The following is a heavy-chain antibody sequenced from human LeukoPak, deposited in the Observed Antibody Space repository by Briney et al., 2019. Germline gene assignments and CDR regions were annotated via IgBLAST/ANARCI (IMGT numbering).Heavy chain of an antibody. CDR3: ARGRDGYNLVDAFDI. D-gene: IGHD5-24*01. CDR2: INLDGSDK. Sequence: GGSLRLSCAASGFTFSNYWMSWVRQAPGKGLEWVANINLDGSDKYYVDSVKGRFTISRDNAKNSLHLQMNSLRAEDTAVYYCARGRDGYNLVDAFDIWGQGIMVTVSS. V-gene: IGHV3-7*01. CDR1: GFTFSNYW. J-gene: IGHJ3*02.